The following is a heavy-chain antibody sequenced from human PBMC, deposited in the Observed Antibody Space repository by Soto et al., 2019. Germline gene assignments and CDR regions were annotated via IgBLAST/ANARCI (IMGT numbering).Heavy chain of an antibody. CDR3: ASKTQLVQGWFDP. CDR2: IHVGNGNT. D-gene: IGHD6-13*01. Sequence: GASVKVSCKASGYSFTSHAMHWVRQAPGQRLEWMGWIHVGNGNTEYSQKFQGRVTFNRDTSASTAYMYLSSLRSEDTAVYYCASKTQLVQGWFDPWGQGTLVTVSS. CDR1: GYSFTSHA. V-gene: IGHV1-3*01. J-gene: IGHJ5*02.